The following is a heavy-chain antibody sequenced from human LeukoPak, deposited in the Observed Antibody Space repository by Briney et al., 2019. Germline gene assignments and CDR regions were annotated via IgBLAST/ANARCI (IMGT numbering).Heavy chain of an antibody. D-gene: IGHD6-13*01. V-gene: IGHV1-46*01. Sequence: ASVKVSCKASGGTFSSYAISWVRQAPGQGLEWMGLINPTGGSTGYAQKFQGRVTMTRDMSTSTAYMELSSLRSEDTAVYYCAREGSSWFGIYYYYYMDVWGKGTTVTISS. CDR3: AREGSSWFGIYYYYYMDV. J-gene: IGHJ6*03. CDR1: GGTFSSYA. CDR2: INPTGGST.